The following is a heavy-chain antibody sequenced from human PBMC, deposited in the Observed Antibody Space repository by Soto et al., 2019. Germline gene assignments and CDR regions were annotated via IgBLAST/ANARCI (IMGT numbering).Heavy chain of an antibody. Sequence: GGSLRLSCAASGFTFSSYAMSWVRQAPGKGLEWVSAISGSGGSTYYADSVKGRFTISRDNSKNTLYLQMNSLRAEDTAVYYCAKPQYFAIVEALVYWGQGTLVTVSS. V-gene: IGHV3-23*01. D-gene: IGHD1-1*01. J-gene: IGHJ4*02. CDR1: GFTFSSYA. CDR3: AKPQYFAIVEALVY. CDR2: ISGSGGST.